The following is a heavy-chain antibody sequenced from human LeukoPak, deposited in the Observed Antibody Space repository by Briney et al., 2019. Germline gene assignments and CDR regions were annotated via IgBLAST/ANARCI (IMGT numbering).Heavy chain of an antibody. CDR2: ITPIFGTA. J-gene: IGHJ5*02. D-gene: IGHD6-6*01. CDR3: ARDTASSSSFDP. CDR1: GGTFSSYA. V-gene: IGHV1-69*06. Sequence: ASVKVYCKASGGTFSSYAISWVRQAPGQGLEWMGGITPIFGTANYAQKFQGRVTITADKFTSTTYMELSSLRSEDTAVYYRARDTASSSSFDPWGQGTLVTVSS.